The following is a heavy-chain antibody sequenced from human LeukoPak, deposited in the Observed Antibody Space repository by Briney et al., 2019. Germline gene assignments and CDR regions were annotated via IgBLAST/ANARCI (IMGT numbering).Heavy chain of an antibody. J-gene: IGHJ3*02. CDR1: GGTFSSYA. V-gene: IGHV1-69*04. CDR3: ASAGGHDAFDI. CDR2: IIPILGIA. Sequence: ASVKVSCKASGGTFSSYAISWVRQAPGQGLERMGRIIPILGIANYAQKFQGRVTITADKSTSTAYMELSSLRSEDTAVYYCASAGGHDAFDIWGQGTMVTVSS.